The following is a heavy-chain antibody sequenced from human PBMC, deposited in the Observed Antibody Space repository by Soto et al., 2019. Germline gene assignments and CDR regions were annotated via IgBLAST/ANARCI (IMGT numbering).Heavy chain of an antibody. CDR3: AGARFWEWILEPYGMDV. CDR1: GYTFTSCA. CDR2: INAGNGNT. Sequence: ASVKVSCKASGYTFTSCAMHWVRQAPGQRLEWMGWINAGNGNTKYSQKFQGRVTITRDTSASTAYMELSSLRSEDTAVYYCAGARFWEWILEPYGMDVWGQGTTVTVSS. V-gene: IGHV1-3*01. J-gene: IGHJ6*02. D-gene: IGHD3-3*01.